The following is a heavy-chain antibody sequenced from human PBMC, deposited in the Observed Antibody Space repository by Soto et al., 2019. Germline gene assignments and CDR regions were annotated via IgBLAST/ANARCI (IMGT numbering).Heavy chain of an antibody. CDR2: IWYDGSNK. CDR1: GFTFSSYG. J-gene: IGHJ4*02. D-gene: IGHD3-3*01. CDR3: ARALMDLKGQDPLSFFGDY. Sequence: GGSLRLSCAASGFTFSSYGMHWVRQAPGKGLEWVAVIWYDGSNKYYADSVKGRFTISRDNSKNTLYLQMNSLRAEDTAVYYYARALMDLKGQDPLSFFGDYWGQGTLVTVSS. V-gene: IGHV3-33*01.